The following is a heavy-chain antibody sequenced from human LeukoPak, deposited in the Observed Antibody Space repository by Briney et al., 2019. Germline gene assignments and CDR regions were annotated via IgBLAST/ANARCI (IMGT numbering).Heavy chain of an antibody. Sequence: PSETLSLTCTVSGGSISSYHWTWIRQPPGKGLEWIGYISNSDNTNYNPSLKSRVTMSVDTSKKQFSLILNSVTAADTAVYYCARESSSIAARHTYYYYYMDVWGKGTTVTVSS. CDR3: ARESSSIAARHTYYYYYMDV. CDR2: ISNSDNT. D-gene: IGHD6-6*01. CDR1: GGSISSYH. J-gene: IGHJ6*03. V-gene: IGHV4-59*01.